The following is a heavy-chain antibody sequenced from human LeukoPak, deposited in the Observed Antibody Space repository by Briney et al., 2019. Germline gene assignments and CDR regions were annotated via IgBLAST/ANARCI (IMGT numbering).Heavy chain of an antibody. CDR3: ARVKGKVLDY. CDR2: TYYRSKWYN. CDR1: GDSVSSNSAA. J-gene: IGHJ4*02. V-gene: IGHV6-1*01. Sequence: SQTLSLTCAISGDSVSSNSAAWNWIRHSPSRGLEWLGRTYYRSKWYNDHALSVKSRITINPDTSKNQFSLQLNSVTPEDTAVYYCARVKGKVLDYGGQGTLVTVSS. D-gene: IGHD1-1*01.